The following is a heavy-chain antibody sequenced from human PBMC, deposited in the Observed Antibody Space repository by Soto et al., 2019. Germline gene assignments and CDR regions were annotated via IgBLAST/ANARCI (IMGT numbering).Heavy chain of an antibody. D-gene: IGHD5-18*01. Sequence: QVQLVQSGAEVKKPGSSVKVSCKASGGTFSSYAISWVRQAPGQGLEWMGGTIPIFGTANYAQKFQGRVTITADESTSTAYMELSSLRSEDTAVYYCARHVDTAMVTPYYYYGMDVWGQGTTVTVSS. CDR1: GGTFSSYA. CDR3: ARHVDTAMVTPYYYYGMDV. J-gene: IGHJ6*02. CDR2: TIPIFGTA. V-gene: IGHV1-69*01.